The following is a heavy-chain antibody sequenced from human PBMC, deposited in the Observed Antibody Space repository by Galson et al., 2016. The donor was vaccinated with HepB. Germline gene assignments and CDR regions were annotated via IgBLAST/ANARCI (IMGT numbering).Heavy chain of an antibody. Sequence: SLRLSCAASGFTFSNYAMHWVRQAPGKGLEWVAVISYHGSNKFYADSVKGRFTISRDNSKNTLFLQVNSLRAEDTAVYYCVGIYRENSDWYEGVGHGMDVWGQGTTVIVSS. CDR1: GFTFSNYA. J-gene: IGHJ6*02. D-gene: IGHD6-19*01. CDR3: VGIYRENSDWYEGVGHGMDV. CDR2: ISYHGSNK. V-gene: IGHV3-30*04.